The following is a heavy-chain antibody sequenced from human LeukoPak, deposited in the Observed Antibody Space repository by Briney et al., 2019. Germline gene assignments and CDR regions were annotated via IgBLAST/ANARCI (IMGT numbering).Heavy chain of an antibody. CDR3: AREIDYGDYGGFDY. D-gene: IGHD4-17*01. V-gene: IGHV1-69*13. J-gene: IGHJ4*02. CDR1: GYTFTSYA. Sequence: GASVTVSCKASGYTFTSYAMNWVQQAPGQGLEWMGGIIPIFGTANYAQKFQGRVTITADESTSTAYMELSSLRSEDTAVYYCAREIDYGDYGGFDYWGQGTLVTVSS. CDR2: IIPIFGTA.